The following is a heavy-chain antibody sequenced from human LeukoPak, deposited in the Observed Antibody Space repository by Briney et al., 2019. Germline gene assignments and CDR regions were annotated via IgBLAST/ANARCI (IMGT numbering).Heavy chain of an antibody. CDR1: GFTFSSYA. CDR2: ISGSSGST. Sequence: GGSLRLSCAASGFTFSSYAMSWVRQAPGKGLEWVSAISGSSGSTYYADSVKGRSTISRDNSKNTLYLQMNSLRAEDTAVYYCAKGPKQWLTLFDYWGQGTLVTVSS. J-gene: IGHJ4*02. CDR3: AKGPKQWLTLFDY. V-gene: IGHV3-23*01. D-gene: IGHD6-19*01.